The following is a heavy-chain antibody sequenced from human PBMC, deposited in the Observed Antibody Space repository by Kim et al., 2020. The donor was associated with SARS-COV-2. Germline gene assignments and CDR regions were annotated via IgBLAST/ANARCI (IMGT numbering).Heavy chain of an antibody. CDR3: ARGLRFYCSSTSCLSWFDP. CDR1: GGSFSGYY. V-gene: IGHV4-34*01. Sequence: SETLSLTCAVYGGSFSGYYWSWIRQPPGKGLEWIGEINHSGSTNYNPSLKSRVTISVDTSKNQFALKLSSVTAADTAVYYCARGLRFYCSSTSCLSWFDPWGQGTLVTVSS. J-gene: IGHJ5*02. CDR2: INHSGST. D-gene: IGHD2-2*01.